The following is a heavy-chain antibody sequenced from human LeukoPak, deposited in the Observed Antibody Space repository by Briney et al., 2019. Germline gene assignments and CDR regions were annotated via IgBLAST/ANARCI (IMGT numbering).Heavy chain of an antibody. CDR1: GYTFTDYY. D-gene: IGHD3-9*01. J-gene: IGHJ4*02. CDR3: ARDGLLRYFDWLLPHYYFDY. CDR2: INPNSGGT. Sequence: ASVKVSCKASGYTFTDYYMHWVRQAPGQGLEWMGWINPNSGGTNYAQKFQGRVTMTRDTSISTAYMELSRLRSDDTAVYYCARDGLLRYFDWLLPHYYFDYWGQGTLVTVSS. V-gene: IGHV1-2*02.